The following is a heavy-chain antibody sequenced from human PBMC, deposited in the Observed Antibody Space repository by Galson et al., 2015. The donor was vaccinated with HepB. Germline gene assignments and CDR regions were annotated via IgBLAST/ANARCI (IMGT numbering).Heavy chain of an antibody. V-gene: IGHV1-18*01. J-gene: IGHJ4*02. D-gene: IGHD2-2*01. CDR1: GYTFTSFG. CDR2: ISAYNGDT. CDR3: ARDCPMEYCSYTSDY. Sequence: SVKVSCKASGYTFTSFGTAWVRQAPGQGLEWMAWISAYNGDTKLAQKFQGRVTMTTDTSTGTAYLELRSLRFDDTAVYYCARDCPMEYCSYTSDYWAQGALGAVSS.